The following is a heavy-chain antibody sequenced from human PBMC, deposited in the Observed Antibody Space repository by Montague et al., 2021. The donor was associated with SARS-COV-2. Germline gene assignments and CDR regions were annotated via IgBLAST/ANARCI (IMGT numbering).Heavy chain of an antibody. J-gene: IGHJ5*02. V-gene: IGHV2-70*11. CDR3: ARILVAAAGSPFDP. CDR2: IDWDDDK. D-gene: IGHD6-13*01. CDR1: GFSLSTSGMC. Sequence: PALVKPTQTLTLTCTSSGFSLSTSGMCVSWIRQPPGKALEWLARIDWDDDKYYSTSLKTRLTISKDTSKNQVVLTMTNMDPVDTATYYCARILVAAAGSPFDPGGQGTLVTVSS.